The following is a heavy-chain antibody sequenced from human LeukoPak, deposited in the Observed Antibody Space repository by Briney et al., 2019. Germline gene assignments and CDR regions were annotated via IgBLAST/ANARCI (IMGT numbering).Heavy chain of an antibody. CDR3: ARVITAAGLDF. D-gene: IGHD6-25*01. Sequence: SETLSLTCTVSGGSLGDTKTWGWVRQPPGEGLEWIGNSHNDGRTAPSPSLRSRITLSLDTSTNQLSLKLKYVTAADTAFYYCARVITAAGLDFWGQGILVTISS. V-gene: IGHV4-39*07. J-gene: IGHJ4*02. CDR1: GGSLGDTKT. CDR2: SHNDGRT.